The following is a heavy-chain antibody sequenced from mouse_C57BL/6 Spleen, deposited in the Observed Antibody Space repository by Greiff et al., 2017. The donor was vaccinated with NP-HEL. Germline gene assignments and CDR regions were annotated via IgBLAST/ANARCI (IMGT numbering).Heavy chain of an antibody. CDR1: GYTFTSYW. CDR2: IDPSDSYT. CDR3: ARLGRTAVVATLYYFDY. Sequence: VQLQQPGAELVKPGASVKLSCKASGYTFTSYWMQWVKQRPGQGLEWIGEIDPSDSYTNYNQKFKGKATLTVDTSSSTAYMQLSSLTSEDSAVYYCARLGRTAVVATLYYFDYWGKGTTLTVSS. V-gene: IGHV1-50*01. D-gene: IGHD1-1*01. J-gene: IGHJ2*01.